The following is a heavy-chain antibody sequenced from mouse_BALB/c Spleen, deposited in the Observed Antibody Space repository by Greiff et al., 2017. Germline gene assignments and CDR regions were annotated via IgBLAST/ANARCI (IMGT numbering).Heavy chain of an antibody. CDR3: ARDGGAYFDY. D-gene: IGHD2-3*01. CDR1: GFTFSSYT. CDR2: ISNGGGST. Sequence: EVMLVESGGGLVQPGGSLKLSCAASGFTFSSYTMSWVRQTPEKRLEWVAYISNGGGSTYYPDTVTGRFTISRDNAKNTLYLEMSSLRSEDTAMYYCARDGGAYFDYWGQGTTLTVSS. J-gene: IGHJ2*01. V-gene: IGHV5-12-2*01.